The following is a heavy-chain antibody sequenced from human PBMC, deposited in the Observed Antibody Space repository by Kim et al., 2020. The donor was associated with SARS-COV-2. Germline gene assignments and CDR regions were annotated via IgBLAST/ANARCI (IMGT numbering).Heavy chain of an antibody. D-gene: IGHD3-10*01. Sequence: GGSLRLSCAASGFTFSSYGMHWVRQAPGKGLEWVAVIWYDGSNKYYADSVKGRFTISRDNSKNTLYLQMNSLRAEDTAVYYCARDNPGGYNWFDPWGQGTLVTVSS. CDR1: GFTFSSYG. CDR2: IWYDGSNK. CDR3: ARDNPGGYNWFDP. V-gene: IGHV3-33*01. J-gene: IGHJ5*02.